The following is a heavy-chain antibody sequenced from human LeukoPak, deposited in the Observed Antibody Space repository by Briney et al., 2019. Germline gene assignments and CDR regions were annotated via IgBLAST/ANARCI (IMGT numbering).Heavy chain of an antibody. CDR1: GYTFTSYG. J-gene: IGHJ1*01. V-gene: IGHV1-18*01. CDR3: ARGAAAGTPAEYFQH. D-gene: IGHD6-13*01. Sequence: EASVKVSCMASGYTFTSYGISWVRQAPGQGLEWMGWISAYNGNTNYAQKLQGRVTMTTDTSTSTAYMELRSLRSDDTAVYYCARGAAAGTPAEYFQHWGQGTRVTVSS. CDR2: ISAYNGNT.